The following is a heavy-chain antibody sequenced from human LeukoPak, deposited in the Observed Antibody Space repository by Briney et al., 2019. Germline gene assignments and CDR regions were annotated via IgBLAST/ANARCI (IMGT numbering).Heavy chain of an antibody. CDR1: GYSISSGNY. Sequence: KRSETLSLTCSVSGYSISSGNYWGLIRQSPGKGLEWIGSIYHSGSTYYNPSLKSRATMSVDTSKNQFSLKLRSVTAADTAVYYCARDHCSGGSCYWSYFQHWGQGTLVTVSS. D-gene: IGHD2-15*01. V-gene: IGHV4-38-2*02. CDR3: ARDHCSGGSCYWSYFQH. J-gene: IGHJ1*01. CDR2: IYHSGST.